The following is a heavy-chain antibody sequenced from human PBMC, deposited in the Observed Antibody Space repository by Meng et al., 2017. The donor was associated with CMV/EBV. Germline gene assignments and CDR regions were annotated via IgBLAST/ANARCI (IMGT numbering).Heavy chain of an antibody. CDR1: GFTFSTYE. V-gene: IGHV3-48*03. CDR3: ARDKVVVVPAPLFGMDV. J-gene: IGHJ6*02. Sequence: GESLKISCVGSGFTFSTYEMNWVRQAPGKGLEWIAYIGSGGYNIYYADSVKGRFTISRDNAKNSMYLQMNSLRAEDTAVYYCARDKVVVVPAPLFGMDVWGQGTTVTVSS. D-gene: IGHD2-2*01. CDR2: IGSGGYNI.